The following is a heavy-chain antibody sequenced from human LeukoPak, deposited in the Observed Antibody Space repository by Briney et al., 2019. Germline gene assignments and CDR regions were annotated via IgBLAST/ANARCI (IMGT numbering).Heavy chain of an antibody. CDR3: ARARTIFGVVAAVTYYYGMDV. CDR1: GGTFSSYA. J-gene: IGHJ6*02. D-gene: IGHD3-3*01. V-gene: IGHV1-69*13. CDR2: IIPIFGTA. Sequence: GASVKVSCKASGGTFSSYAISWVRQAPGQGLKWMGGIIPIFGTANYAQKFQGRVTITADESTSTAYMELSSLRSEDTAVYYCARARTIFGVVAAVTYYYGMDVWGQGTTVTVSS.